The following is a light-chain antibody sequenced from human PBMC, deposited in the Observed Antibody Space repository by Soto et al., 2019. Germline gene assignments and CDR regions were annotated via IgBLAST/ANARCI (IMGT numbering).Light chain of an antibody. CDR3: QRLIDWPWQ. V-gene: IGKV3-11*01. J-gene: IGKJ1*01. Sequence: EIVLTQSPATLSLSPGESGTLSCRAGESVTPHLAWYQQKPGQAPRLLVYDVSNRATGIPARFSGGGSVTDFTLNISNLEPEYCAVYYCQRLIDWPWQFRQGTKVESK. CDR2: DVS. CDR1: ESVTPH.